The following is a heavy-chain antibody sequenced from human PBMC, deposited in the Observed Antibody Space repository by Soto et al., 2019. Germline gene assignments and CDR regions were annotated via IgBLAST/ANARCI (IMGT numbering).Heavy chain of an antibody. CDR3: ARDLRGYYYDSSGYYYGPHDAFDI. Sequence: GSLRLSCVASGFTFSSYSMNWVRQAPGKGLEWVSSISSSSSYIYYADSVKGRFTISRDNAKNSLYLQMNSLRAEDTAVYYCARDLRGYYYDSSGYYYGPHDAFDIWGQGTMVTVSS. J-gene: IGHJ3*02. V-gene: IGHV3-21*01. D-gene: IGHD3-22*01. CDR1: GFTFSSYS. CDR2: ISSSSSYI.